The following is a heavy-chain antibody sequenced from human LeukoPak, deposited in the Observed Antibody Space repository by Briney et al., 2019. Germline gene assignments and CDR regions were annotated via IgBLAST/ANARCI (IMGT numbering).Heavy chain of an antibody. V-gene: IGHV1-8*01. J-gene: IGHJ6*03. CDR2: MNPNSGNT. D-gene: IGHD5-18*01. Sequence: ASVKVSCKASGYTFTSYDINWVRQATGQGLEWMGWMNPNSGNTGYAQKFQGRVTMTRNTSISTAYMELSSLRSEDTAVYYCALRGYSYGSPYYYYYYMDVCGKGTTVTVSS. CDR1: GYTFTSYD. CDR3: ALRGYSYGSPYYYYYYMDV.